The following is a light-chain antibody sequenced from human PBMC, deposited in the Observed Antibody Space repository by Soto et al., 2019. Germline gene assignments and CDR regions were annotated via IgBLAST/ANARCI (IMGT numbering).Light chain of an antibody. Sequence: EFVLTQSPGTLSLSPGERATLSCRASQTVRNNYLAWYQQKPGQAPRLLIYDASSRATGIPDRFSGGGSVTDFTLTISRLEPEDFAVYYCQHFSSYPLTFGGGTKVEIK. CDR2: DAS. V-gene: IGKV3-20*01. CDR1: QTVRNNY. J-gene: IGKJ4*01. CDR3: QHFSSYPLT.